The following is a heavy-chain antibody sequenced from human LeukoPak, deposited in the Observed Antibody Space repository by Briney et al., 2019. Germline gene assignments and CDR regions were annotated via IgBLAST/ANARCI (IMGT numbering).Heavy chain of an antibody. Sequence: SETLSLTCAVYGGSFSGYYWSWIRQPPGKGLEWVGEINHSGSTNYNPSLKSRVTISVDTSKNQFSLKLSSVTAADTAVYYCARGLGDTAMVTYYYYGMDVWGQGTTVTVSS. J-gene: IGHJ6*02. D-gene: IGHD5-18*01. CDR3: ARGLGDTAMVTYYYYGMDV. V-gene: IGHV4-34*01. CDR2: INHSGST. CDR1: GGSFSGYY.